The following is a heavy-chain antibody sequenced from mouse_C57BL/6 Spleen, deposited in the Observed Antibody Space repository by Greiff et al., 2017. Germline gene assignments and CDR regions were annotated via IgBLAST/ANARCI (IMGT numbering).Heavy chain of an antibody. CDR3: ARWTEDFDY. CDR2: IYPRSGNT. V-gene: IGHV1-81*01. Sequence: VKLMESGAELARPGASVKLSCKASGYTFTSYGISWVKQRTGQGLEWIGEIYPRSGNTYYNEKFKGKATLTADKSSSTAYMELRSLTSEDSAVYVCARWTEDFDYWGQGTTLTVSS. D-gene: IGHD3-3*01. CDR1: GYTFTSYG. J-gene: IGHJ2*01.